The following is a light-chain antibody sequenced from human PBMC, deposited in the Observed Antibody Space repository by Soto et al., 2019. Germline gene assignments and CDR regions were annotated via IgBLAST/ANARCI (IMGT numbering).Light chain of an antibody. CDR1: KLGDKY. Sequence: SYELTQPPSVSVSPGQTASITCSGDKLGDKYACWYQQKPGQSPVLVIYQDSKRPSGIPERFSGSNSGNTATLTISGTQAMDEADYYCQAWDSSTRVFGTGTKLTVL. CDR2: QDS. J-gene: IGLJ1*01. CDR3: QAWDSSTRV. V-gene: IGLV3-1*01.